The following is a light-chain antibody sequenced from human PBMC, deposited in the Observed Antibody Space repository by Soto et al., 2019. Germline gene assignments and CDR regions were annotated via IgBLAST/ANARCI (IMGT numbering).Light chain of an antibody. Sequence: QSALTQPASVSGSPGQSITISCTGTSSDVGGYNYVSWYQQHPGKAPKLMLYEVSNRPSGVSNRFSGSKSGNTASLTISGLQAEDEADYYCSSYTSTNTLAVFGTGTKLTVL. CDR2: EVS. V-gene: IGLV2-14*01. J-gene: IGLJ1*01. CDR1: SSDVGGYNY. CDR3: SSYTSTNTLAV.